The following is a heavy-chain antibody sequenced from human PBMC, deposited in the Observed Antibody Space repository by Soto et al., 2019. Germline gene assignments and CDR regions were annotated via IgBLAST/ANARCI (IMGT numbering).Heavy chain of an antibody. V-gene: IGHV1-69*02. Sequence: QVQLVQSGAGVKKPGSSVKVSCKASGGTFSSYTISWVRQAPGQGLEWMGRIIPILGIANYAQKFQGRVTITADKSTSTAYMELSSLRSEDTAVYYCATSRDCSSTSCYSMDVWGQGTTVTVSS. J-gene: IGHJ6*02. D-gene: IGHD2-2*01. CDR3: ATSRDCSSTSCYSMDV. CDR2: IIPILGIA. CDR1: GGTFSSYT.